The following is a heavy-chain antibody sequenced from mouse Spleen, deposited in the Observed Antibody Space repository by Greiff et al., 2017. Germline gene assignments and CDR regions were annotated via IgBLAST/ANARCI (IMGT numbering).Heavy chain of an antibody. Sequence: EVKLMESGGGLVKPGGSLKLSCAASGFTFSSYDMSWVRQTPEKRLEWVAYISSGGGSTYYPDTVKGRFTISRDNAKNTLYLQMSSLKSEDTAMYYCARQEYGNFYYYAMDYWGQGTSVTVSS. D-gene: IGHD2-10*02. CDR2: ISSGGGST. CDR3: ARQEYGNFYYYAMDY. CDR1: GFTFSSYD. V-gene: IGHV5-12-1*01. J-gene: IGHJ4*01.